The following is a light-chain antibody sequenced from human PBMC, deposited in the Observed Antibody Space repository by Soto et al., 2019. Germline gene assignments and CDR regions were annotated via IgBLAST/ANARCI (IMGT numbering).Light chain of an antibody. J-gene: IGKJ1*01. CDR3: QKYNSARWT. CDR2: AAS. CDR1: QSISSY. V-gene: IGKV1-27*01. Sequence: IHMTHSPATLSASVLYRVTITCLASQSISSYLNWYQQKPGKAPNLLIYAASSLQSGVPSRFSGSGSGTDFTLTISSLQPEDVATYYCQKYNSARWTFGQGTKVDIK.